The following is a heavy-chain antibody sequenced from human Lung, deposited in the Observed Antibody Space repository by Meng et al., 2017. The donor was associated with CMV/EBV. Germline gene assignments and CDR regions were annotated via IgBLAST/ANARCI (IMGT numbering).Heavy chain of an antibody. CDR3: ARNTLSYYGMDL. J-gene: IGHJ6*02. D-gene: IGHD1/OR15-1a*01. CDR2: INKNGFNI. Sequence: SXKISXAASGFTFDNYEMNWVRQAPGKGLEWISYINKNGFNIEYADSVKGRFTISRDNAKNSLFLQLDSLRADDTAVYYCARNTLSYYGMDLWGQGPTATFSS. V-gene: IGHV3-48*03. CDR1: GFTFDNYE.